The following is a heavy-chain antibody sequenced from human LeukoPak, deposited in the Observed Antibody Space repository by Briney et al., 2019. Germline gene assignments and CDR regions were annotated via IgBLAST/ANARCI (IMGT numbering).Heavy chain of an antibody. Sequence: SETLSLTCTVSGGSVTTYHWSWIRQPPGKGLEWIGYIYYSGSINYSPSLTSRVTISLDTSKNEFSLKLRSVTAADTAVYYCARYPGASGDSYYFDYWGQGTRVTVSS. CDR2: IYYSGSI. CDR1: GGSVTTYH. J-gene: IGHJ4*02. V-gene: IGHV4-59*02. CDR3: ARYPGASGDSYYFDY. D-gene: IGHD4-17*01.